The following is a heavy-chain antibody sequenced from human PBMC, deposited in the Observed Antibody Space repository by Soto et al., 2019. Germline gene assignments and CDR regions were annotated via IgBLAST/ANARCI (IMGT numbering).Heavy chain of an antibody. CDR1: GYTFTSYG. CDR2: ISAYNCNK. D-gene: IGHD6-13*01. J-gene: IGHJ4*02. V-gene: IGHV1-18*01. Sequence: QVQLVQSGAEVKKPGASVKVSCKACGYTFTSYGISWVRQAPGQGLEWMGWISAYNCNKKYAQKLQGRVSMTTDTHTSTAYMELRSLRSDDTAVYYCARDLGQQLFEYWGQGTLVTVSS. CDR3: ARDLGQQLFEY.